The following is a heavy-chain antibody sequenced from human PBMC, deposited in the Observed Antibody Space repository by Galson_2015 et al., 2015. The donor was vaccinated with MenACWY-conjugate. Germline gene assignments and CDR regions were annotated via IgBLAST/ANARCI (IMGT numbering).Heavy chain of an antibody. V-gene: IGHV5-51*01. CDR1: GYSFTNYW. CDR3: ARHPPGGRGMDV. CDR2: INPVDSNI. Sequence: QSGAEVKKPGESLKISCQGSGYSFTNYWIAWVRQMPGKGLEWVGLINPVDSNIRYSPSFQGQVTISADESISTAYLQWRSLKASDTAMYYCARHPPGGRGMDVWGRGTTVTVSS. J-gene: IGHJ6*02. D-gene: IGHD1-26*01.